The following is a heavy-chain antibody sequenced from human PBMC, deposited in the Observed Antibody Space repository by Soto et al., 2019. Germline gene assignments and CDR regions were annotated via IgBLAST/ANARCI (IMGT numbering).Heavy chain of an antibody. Sequence: PGGSLRLSCAASGFTVSSNYMSWVRQAPGKGLEWVSVIYSGGSTYYADSVKGRFTISRDNAKSSLYLQMTSLRAEDTAVYHCAKSLSAIPGDSWGQGTLVTVSS. CDR3: AKSLSAIPGDS. J-gene: IGHJ4*02. D-gene: IGHD2-2*01. CDR1: GFTVSSNY. V-gene: IGHV3-53*01. CDR2: IYSGGST.